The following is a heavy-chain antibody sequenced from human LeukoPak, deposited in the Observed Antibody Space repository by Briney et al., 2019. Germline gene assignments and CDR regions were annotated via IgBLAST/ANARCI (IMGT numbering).Heavy chain of an antibody. D-gene: IGHD3-10*01. J-gene: IGHJ4*02. CDR1: GGSISSYY. CDR2: IYYSGST. Sequence: SETLSLTCTVSGGSISSYYWSWIRQPPGKGLEWIGYIYYSGSTNYNPSLKSRVTISVDTSKNQFSLKLSSVTAADTAVYYCASSSGAMVPGVAYFDYWGQGTLVTVSS. CDR3: ASSSGAMVPGVAYFDY. V-gene: IGHV4-59*01.